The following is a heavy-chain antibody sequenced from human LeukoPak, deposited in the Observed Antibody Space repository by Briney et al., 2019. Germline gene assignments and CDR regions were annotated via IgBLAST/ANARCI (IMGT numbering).Heavy chain of an antibody. CDR3: ARGRYCGGGTCYHFDS. CDR1: GDSFFWNSVA. Sequence: SQTLSLTCAVSGDSFFWNSVAWHWIRQSPSRGLEWLGRTYYSSEWHHDYAVSVKSRINITADTFKSQFSLHLNTVTPEDTAVYFCARGRYCGGGTCYHFDSWGQGTLVTVSS. J-gene: IGHJ4*02. CDR2: TYYSSEWHH. V-gene: IGHV6-1*01. D-gene: IGHD2-15*01.